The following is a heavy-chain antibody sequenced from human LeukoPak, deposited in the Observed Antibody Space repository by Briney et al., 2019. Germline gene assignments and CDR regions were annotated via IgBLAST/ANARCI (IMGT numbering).Heavy chain of an antibody. D-gene: IGHD2-15*01. V-gene: IGHV4-34*01. CDR3: ARGDCSGGSCYSRSRTYGMDV. CDR2: INHRGST. J-gene: IGHJ6*04. Sequence: SETLSLTCAVYGGSFSGYCWSWIRQPPGKGLEWIGEINHRGSTNYNPSLTSRVTISVDTSKNHFSLKLTSVTAADTAVYYCARGDCSGGSCYSRSRTYGMDVWGKGTTVTVSS. CDR1: GGSFSGYC.